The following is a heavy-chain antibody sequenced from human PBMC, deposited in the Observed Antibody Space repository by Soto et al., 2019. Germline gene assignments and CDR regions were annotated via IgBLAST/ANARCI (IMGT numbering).Heavy chain of an antibody. CDR2: IYYSGST. J-gene: IGHJ5*02. CDR3: ARHESAFDYGDHFNWFDP. Sequence: PSETLSLTCTVSGGSISSYYWSWIRQPPGKGLEWIGYIYYSGSTNYNPSLKSRVTISVDTSKNQFSLKLSSVTAADTAVYYCARHESAFDYGDHFNWFDPWGQGTLVTVSS. CDR1: GGSISSYY. D-gene: IGHD4-17*01. V-gene: IGHV4-59*08.